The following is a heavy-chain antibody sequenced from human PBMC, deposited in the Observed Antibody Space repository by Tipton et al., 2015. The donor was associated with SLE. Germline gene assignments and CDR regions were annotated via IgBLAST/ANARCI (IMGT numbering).Heavy chain of an antibody. CDR3: ARRGIAVAGTHY. CDR2: INHSGST. D-gene: IGHD6-19*01. CDR1: GGSFSGYY. Sequence: TLSLTCAVYGGSFSGYYWSWIRQPPGKGLEWIGEINHSGSTNYNPSLKSRVTISVDTSKNQFSLKLSSVTAADTAVYYCARRGIAVAGTHYWGQGTLVTVSS. V-gene: IGHV4-34*01. J-gene: IGHJ4*02.